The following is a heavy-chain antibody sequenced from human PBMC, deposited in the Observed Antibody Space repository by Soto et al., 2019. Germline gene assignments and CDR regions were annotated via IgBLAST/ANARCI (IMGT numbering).Heavy chain of an antibody. Sequence: VKGRFTISRDNSKNTLYLQMSSLRAEDTAVYYCATRPLLPGAPWGQGTMVTVSS. D-gene: IGHD3-22*01. J-gene: IGHJ3*01. CDR3: ATRPLLPGAP. V-gene: IGHV3-53*01.